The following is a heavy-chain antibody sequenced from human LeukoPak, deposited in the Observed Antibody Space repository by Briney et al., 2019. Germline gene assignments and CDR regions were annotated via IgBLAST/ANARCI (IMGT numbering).Heavy chain of an antibody. V-gene: IGHV3-48*01. CDR3: ARDRYTRRYFDY. CDR1: GFTFSSYS. J-gene: IGHJ4*02. D-gene: IGHD6-13*01. Sequence: GGSLRLPCAASGFTFSSYSMNWVRQAPGKGLEWVSYIISSSSTIYYADSVKGRFTISRDNAKNSLYLQMNSLRAEDTAVYYCARDRYTRRYFDYWGQGTLVTVSS. CDR2: IISSSSTI.